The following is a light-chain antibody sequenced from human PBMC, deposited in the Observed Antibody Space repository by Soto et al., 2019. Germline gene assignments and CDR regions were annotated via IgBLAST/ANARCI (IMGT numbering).Light chain of an antibody. Sequence: MRPSATTVLLCHGIGASLSGMASQGIGDTLAWYQHKPGQTPRLLIYDTSTRATGAPTRFSGSRSGAEFTLTINSLQSEEFAVYYCQPYNKWPLNFGGGTKVEIK. CDR3: QPYNKWPLN. CDR2: DTS. J-gene: IGKJ4*01. V-gene: IGKV3-15*01. CDR1: QGIGDT.